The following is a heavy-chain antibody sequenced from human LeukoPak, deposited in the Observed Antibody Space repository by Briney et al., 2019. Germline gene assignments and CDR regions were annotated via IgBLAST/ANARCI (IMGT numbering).Heavy chain of an antibody. Sequence: ASVKVSCKASGGTFSSYAISWVRRAPGQGLEWMGWIGTYNDNIYYAQKFQGRVSMTTDTSTATADMELRSLTSDDSAVYFCARVDFGGNFIDYWGQGTLVTVSS. CDR2: IGTYNDNI. CDR1: GGTFSSYA. V-gene: IGHV1-18*01. CDR3: ARVDFGGNFIDY. J-gene: IGHJ4*02. D-gene: IGHD4-23*01.